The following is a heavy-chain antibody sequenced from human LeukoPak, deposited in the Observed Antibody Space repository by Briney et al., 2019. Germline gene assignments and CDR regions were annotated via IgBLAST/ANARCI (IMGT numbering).Heavy chain of an antibody. CDR2: INPNSGAT. Sequence: ASVKVSCKASGYTFTGYYMHWVRQAPGQGLEWMGWINPNSGATNYAQKFQGRVIMTRDTSISTAYMELSRLRSDDTAVYYCARVPPQYYGDTKSWFDPWGQGTLVTVSS. J-gene: IGHJ5*02. V-gene: IGHV1-2*02. CDR1: GYTFTGYY. CDR3: ARVPPQYYGDTKSWFDP. D-gene: IGHD4-17*01.